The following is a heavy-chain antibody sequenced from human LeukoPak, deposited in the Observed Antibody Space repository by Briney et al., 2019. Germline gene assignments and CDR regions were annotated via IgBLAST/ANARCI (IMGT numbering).Heavy chain of an antibody. CDR2: ISYDGSNK. V-gene: IGHV3-30-3*01. Sequence: GGSLRLSCAASGFTFSSYAMHWVRQAPGKGLEWVAVISYDGSNKYYADSVKGRFTISRDNSKNTLYLQMNSLRAEDTAVYYCARDPTYYYDSSGYRPPDYWGQGTLVTVSP. D-gene: IGHD3-22*01. CDR3: ARDPTYYYDSSGYRPPDY. CDR1: GFTFSSYA. J-gene: IGHJ4*02.